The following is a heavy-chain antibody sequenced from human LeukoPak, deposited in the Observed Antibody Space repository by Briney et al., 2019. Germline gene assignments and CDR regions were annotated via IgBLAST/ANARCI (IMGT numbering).Heavy chain of an antibody. CDR2: IIPFFGTA. CDR1: GGTFSSYA. Sequence: SVKVSCKSSGGTFSSYAVSWVRQAPGQGLDWMGGIIPFFGTANYAQKFQGRVTLTADKFPTTAYMELNSLRSEDTAVYYCARVRRTGSAYDAFDIWGQGTMVTVSS. J-gene: IGHJ3*02. V-gene: IGHV1-69*06. CDR3: ARVRRTGSAYDAFDI. D-gene: IGHD1-26*01.